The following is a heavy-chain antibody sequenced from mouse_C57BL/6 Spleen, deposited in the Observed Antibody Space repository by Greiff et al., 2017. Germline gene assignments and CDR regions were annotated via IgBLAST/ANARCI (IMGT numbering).Heavy chain of an antibody. J-gene: IGHJ2*01. CDR3: ARKESYYFDY. CDR2: ISSGSSTI. V-gene: IGHV5-17*01. CDR1: GFTFSDYG. Sequence: EVQLQESGGGLVKPGGSLKLSCAASGFTFSDYGMHWVRQAPEKGLEWVAYISSGSSTIYYADTVKGRFTISRDNAKNTLFLQMTSLRSEDTAMYYCARKESYYFDYWGQGTTLTVSS. D-gene: IGHD6-2*01.